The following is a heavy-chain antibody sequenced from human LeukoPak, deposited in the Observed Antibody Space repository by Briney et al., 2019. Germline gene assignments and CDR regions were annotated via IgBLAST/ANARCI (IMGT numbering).Heavy chain of an antibody. CDR2: MYSRGDT. CDR1: GFTVSDNY. J-gene: IGHJ5*02. Sequence: GGSLTLSCPASGFTVSDNYMSWVRQAPGKGLEWVSVMYSRGDTYYADSVKGRFTFSRDISKNTLYLQMNGLRTEDTAMYYCARDAPQVPAAGVLASWGQGTLVTVSS. V-gene: IGHV3-53*01. D-gene: IGHD6-13*01. CDR3: ARDAPQVPAAGVLAS.